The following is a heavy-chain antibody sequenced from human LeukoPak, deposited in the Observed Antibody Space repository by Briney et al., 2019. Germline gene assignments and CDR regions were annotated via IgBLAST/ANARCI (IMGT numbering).Heavy chain of an antibody. CDR2: INPNSGAS. Sequence: ASVKVSCKASGYTFTGYYIQWVRQAPGQGLEWMGWINPNSGASNYAQKFHRRVNMTRDTSISTAYMELSRLRSDDTAVYYCARDGGIVVVVAALDYWGQGTLVTVSS. D-gene: IGHD2-15*01. CDR3: ARDGGIVVVVAALDY. V-gene: IGHV1-2*02. CDR1: GYTFTGYY. J-gene: IGHJ4*02.